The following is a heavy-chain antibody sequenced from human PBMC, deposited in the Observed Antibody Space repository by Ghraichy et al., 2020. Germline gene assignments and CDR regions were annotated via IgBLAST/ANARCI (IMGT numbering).Heavy chain of an antibody. Sequence: GGSLRLSCAASGFTFSSYGMHWVRQAPGKGLEWVAVISYDGSNKYYADSVKGRFTISRDNSKNTLYLQMNSLRAEDTAVYYCAKDLRTRRDSFDIWGQGTMVTVSS. CDR2: ISYDGSNK. CDR3: AKDLRTRRDSFDI. V-gene: IGHV3-30*18. D-gene: IGHD1-7*01. CDR1: GFTFSSYG. J-gene: IGHJ3*02.